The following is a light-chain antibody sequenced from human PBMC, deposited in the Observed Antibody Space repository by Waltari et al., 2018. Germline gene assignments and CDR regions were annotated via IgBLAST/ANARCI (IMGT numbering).Light chain of an antibody. V-gene: IGLV2-23*02. CDR3: SSYAGSSKGV. J-gene: IGLJ2*01. CDR2: AVS. CDR1: SSDVGNYKR. Sequence: QSARTQPASVSGSAGVSITITCTGTSSDVGNYKRVSWYQQHPGKAPKLRIYAVSKRPSGVSDRFSGSKSGDMASLTISGLQPEDEAEYFCSSYAGSSKGVFGGGTKVTVL.